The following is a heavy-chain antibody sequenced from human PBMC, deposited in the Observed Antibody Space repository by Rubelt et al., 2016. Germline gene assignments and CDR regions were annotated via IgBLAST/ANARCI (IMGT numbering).Heavy chain of an antibody. J-gene: IGHJ3*02. V-gene: IGHV4-39*07. CDR1: GGSISSSSYY. CDR2: INHSGST. D-gene: IGHD1-26*01. Sequence: QLQLQESGPGLVKPSETLSLTCTVSGGSISSSSYYWGWIRQPPGKGLEWIGEINHSGSTNYNPSLMGRGTISVDTSKNQFSLKLSSVTAADTAVYYCARATKWELRGAFDIWGQGTMVTVSS. CDR3: ARATKWELRGAFDI.